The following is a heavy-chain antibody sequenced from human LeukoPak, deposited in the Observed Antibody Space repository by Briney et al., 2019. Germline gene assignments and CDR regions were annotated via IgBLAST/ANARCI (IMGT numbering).Heavy chain of an antibody. CDR3: ARTSFFYYYFDS. D-gene: IGHD2/OR15-2a*01. CDR2: IYYSGST. J-gene: IGHJ4*02. V-gene: IGHV4-59*01. Sequence: PSETLSLTCTVSGDXMSSYYCSWIRQPPGKGLEYIGYIYYSGSTDYNPSLKGRVTISIDTSKNQFSLKLRSVTAADTAVYYCARTSFFYYYFDSWGQGTLVTVSS. CDR1: GDXMSSYY.